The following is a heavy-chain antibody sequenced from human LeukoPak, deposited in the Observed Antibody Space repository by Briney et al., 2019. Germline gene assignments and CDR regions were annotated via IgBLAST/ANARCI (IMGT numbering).Heavy chain of an antibody. CDR2: IIPIFGTA. J-gene: IGHJ5*02. CDR1: GGTFSSYA. CDR3: AILWGYSSSWYEFWFDP. D-gene: IGHD6-13*01. V-gene: IGHV1-69*06. Sequence: ASVKVSCKASGGTFSSYAISWVRQAPGQGLEWMGGIIPIFGTANYAQKFQGRVTITADKSTSTAYMELSSLRSEDTAVYYCAILWGYSSSWYEFWFDPWGRGTLVTVSS.